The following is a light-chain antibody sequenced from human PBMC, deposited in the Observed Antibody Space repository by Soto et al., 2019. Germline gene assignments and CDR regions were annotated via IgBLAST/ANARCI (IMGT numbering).Light chain of an antibody. J-gene: IGKJ1*01. CDR3: QQSYSTPT. V-gene: IGKV1-5*01. Sequence: DIQMTQSPSTLSASVGDRVTITCRASQNIKNWLAWYQQRPGQAPKLLISEGSSLESGVPSTFSGTASGTEFTLTISSLQPDDFATYYCQQSYSTPTFGQGTKVEIK. CDR1: QNIKNW. CDR2: EGS.